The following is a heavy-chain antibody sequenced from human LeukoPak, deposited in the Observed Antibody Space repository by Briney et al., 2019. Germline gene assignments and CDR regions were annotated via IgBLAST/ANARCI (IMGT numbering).Heavy chain of an antibody. Sequence: SETLSLTCTVSGGSISSYYWSWIRQPPGKGLEWIGYIYYSGSTNYNPSLKSRVTISVNTSKNQFSLKLSSVTAADTAVYYCASHYGSGPHWFDPWGQGTLVTVSS. CDR2: IYYSGST. J-gene: IGHJ5*02. CDR3: ASHYGSGPHWFDP. CDR1: GGSISSYY. V-gene: IGHV4-59*01. D-gene: IGHD3-10*01.